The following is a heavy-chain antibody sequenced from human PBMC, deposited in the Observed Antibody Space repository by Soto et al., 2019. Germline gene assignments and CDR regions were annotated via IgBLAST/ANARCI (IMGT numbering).Heavy chain of an antibody. CDR1: GFTFSSYA. CDR2: ISYDGSNK. CDR3: GKNLGHGDFTGYYYYGMDV. V-gene: IGHV3-30-3*02. D-gene: IGHD4-17*01. Sequence: PGGSLRLSCAASGFTFSSYAMHWVRQAPGKGLEWVAVISYDGSNKYYADSVKGRFTISRDNSKNTLYLQMNSLRAEDTAVYYCGKNLGHGDFTGYYYYGMDVWGQGTRVTVSS. J-gene: IGHJ6*02.